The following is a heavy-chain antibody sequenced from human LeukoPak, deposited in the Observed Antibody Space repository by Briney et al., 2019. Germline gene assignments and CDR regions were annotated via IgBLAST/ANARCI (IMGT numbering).Heavy chain of an antibody. Sequence: SETLSLTCSVSGGSISSGGYYWNWIRQPAGKGLEWIGRIHNSGSTNYNPSLKSRVTISVDTSKNQFSLKLTSVTAADTAVYYCARDQGSIILGYFDYWGQGTLVTVSS. CDR3: ARDQGSIILGYFDY. J-gene: IGHJ4*02. CDR1: GGSISSGGYY. V-gene: IGHV4-61*02. CDR2: IHNSGST. D-gene: IGHD1-14*01.